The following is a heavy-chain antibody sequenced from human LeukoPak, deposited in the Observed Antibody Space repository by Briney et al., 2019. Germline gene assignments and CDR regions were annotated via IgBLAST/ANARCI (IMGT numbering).Heavy chain of an antibody. CDR1: GYTFTSNY. Sequence: GASMKVSCKAFGYTFTSNYMHWVRRAPGQGPEWMGVISPSGGSTTYAQKFQGRVTLTRDMSTSTDYLELSSLRSEDTAVYYCARDNSVRDEAWWFNPWGQGTLVTVSS. D-gene: IGHD5-24*01. CDR2: ISPSGGST. V-gene: IGHV1-46*01. J-gene: IGHJ5*02. CDR3: ARDNSVRDEAWWFNP.